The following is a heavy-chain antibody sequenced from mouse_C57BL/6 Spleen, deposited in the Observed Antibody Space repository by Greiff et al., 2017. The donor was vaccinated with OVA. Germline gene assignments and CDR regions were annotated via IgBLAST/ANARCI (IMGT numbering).Heavy chain of an antibody. CDR2: INPSNGGT. J-gene: IGHJ3*01. CDR1: GYTFTDYY. Sequence: EVQLQQSGPELVKPGASVKISCKASGYTFTDYYMNWVKQSPGQSLEWIGNINPSNGGTNYNEKFKSKATLTVDKSSSTAYMQLSSLTSEDSAVNYCARTDYYGSSLRFADWGQGTLVTVSA. V-gene: IGHV1-26*01. D-gene: IGHD1-1*01. CDR3: ARTDYYGSSLRFAD.